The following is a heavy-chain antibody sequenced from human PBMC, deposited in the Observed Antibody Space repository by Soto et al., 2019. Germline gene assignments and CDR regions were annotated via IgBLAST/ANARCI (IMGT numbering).Heavy chain of an antibody. D-gene: IGHD3-10*01. Sequence: GGSLRLSCAASGFTFDDYAMHWVRQAPGKGLEWVSGISWNSGSIGYADSVKGRFTISRDNAKNSLYLQMNSLRAEDTALYYCAKDGGWLRNGLLRYMDVWGKGTTVTVSS. J-gene: IGHJ6*03. CDR2: ISWNSGSI. V-gene: IGHV3-9*01. CDR3: AKDGGWLRNGLLRYMDV. CDR1: GFTFDDYA.